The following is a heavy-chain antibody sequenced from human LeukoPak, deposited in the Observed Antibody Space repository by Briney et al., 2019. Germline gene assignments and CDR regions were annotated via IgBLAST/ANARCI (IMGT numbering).Heavy chain of an antibody. CDR1: GFTFSVYG. CDR3: ARDLEWGYYYGMDV. V-gene: IGHV3-48*03. D-gene: IGHD3-3*01. J-gene: IGHJ6*02. Sequence: PGGSLRLSCAASGFTFSVYGMNWVSQAPGKGLEWVSYISSSGGPIYYADSVKGRFTISRDNAKNSLYLQMNSLRAEDTAVYYCARDLEWGYYYGMDVWGQGTTVTVSS. CDR2: ISSSGGPI.